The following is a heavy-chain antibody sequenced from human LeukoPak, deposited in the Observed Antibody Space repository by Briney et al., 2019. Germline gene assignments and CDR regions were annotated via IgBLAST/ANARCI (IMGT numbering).Heavy chain of an antibody. J-gene: IGHJ6*03. CDR2: MNPNSGNT. CDR3: ARDYYYDSSGYSSNYYYYYMDV. V-gene: IGHV1-8*01. Sequence: ASVKVSCKASGYTFTSYDINWVRQATGQGLEWMGWMNPNSGNTGYAQKLQGRVTMTTDTSTSTAYMELRSLRSDDTAVYYCARDYYYDSSGYSSNYYYYYMDVWGKGTTVTVSS. D-gene: IGHD3-22*01. CDR1: GYTFTSYD.